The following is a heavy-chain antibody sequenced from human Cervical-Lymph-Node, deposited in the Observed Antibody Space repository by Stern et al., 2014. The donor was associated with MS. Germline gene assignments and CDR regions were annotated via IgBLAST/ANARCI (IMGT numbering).Heavy chain of an antibody. CDR1: GFTFSSYW. Sequence: EVQLVESGGGLVQPGGSLRLSCAASGFTFSSYWMSWVRQAPGKGLEWVAKRKQDGSEKYYVDSVKGRFTISRDNAKNSLYLQMNSLRAEDTAVYYCARVDDFWSGYYYYGMDVWGQGTTVTVSS. CDR3: ARVDDFWSGYYYYGMDV. V-gene: IGHV3-7*01. D-gene: IGHD3-3*01. CDR2: RKQDGSEK. J-gene: IGHJ6*02.